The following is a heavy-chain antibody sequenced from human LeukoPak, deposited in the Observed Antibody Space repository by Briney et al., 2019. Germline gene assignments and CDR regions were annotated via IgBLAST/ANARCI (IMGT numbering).Heavy chain of an antibody. Sequence: PSETLSLTCTVSGGSISDYYWSWIRQPPGKGLEWIGYIYDSGSTNFNPSLKSRVTISVDTSKNQFSLKLSSVTAADTAVYYCARRSAGYGSGSYYYGMDVWGQGTTVTVSS. J-gene: IGHJ6*02. CDR2: IYDSGST. D-gene: IGHD3-10*01. CDR1: GGSISDYY. CDR3: ARRSAGYGSGSYYYGMDV. V-gene: IGHV4-59*08.